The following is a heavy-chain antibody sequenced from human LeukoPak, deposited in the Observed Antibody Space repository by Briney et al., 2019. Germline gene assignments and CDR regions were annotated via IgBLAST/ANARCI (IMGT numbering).Heavy chain of an antibody. CDR3: ASGLVIFSDPVHYYYGMDV. D-gene: IGHD2-21*01. J-gene: IGHJ6*04. Sequence: SETLSLTCAVYGGSVSEYHWNWVRQAPGNGMEWIGEINHSGSNDYNPSLRSRVTISADTSKKQFSLTLTSVTAADTGVYYCASGLVIFSDPVHYYYGMDVWGTGATVTVSS. CDR2: INHSGSN. CDR1: GGSVSEYH. V-gene: IGHV4-34*01.